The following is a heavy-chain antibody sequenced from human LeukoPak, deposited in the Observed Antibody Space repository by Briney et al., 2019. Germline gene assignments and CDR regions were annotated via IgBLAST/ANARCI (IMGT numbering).Heavy chain of an antibody. D-gene: IGHD5-24*01. CDR2: IYPGDSDT. J-gene: IGHJ4*02. V-gene: IGHV5-51*01. Sequence: GASLKISCKGSGYSFTSYWIGWVRQMPGKGLEWMGIIYPGDSDTRYSPSFQGQVTISADKSISTAYLQWSSLKASDTAMYYCARQIEMATIRVKGKGPRGDYYFDYWGQGTLVTVSS. CDR1: GYSFTSYW. CDR3: ARQIEMATIRVKGKGPRGDYYFDY.